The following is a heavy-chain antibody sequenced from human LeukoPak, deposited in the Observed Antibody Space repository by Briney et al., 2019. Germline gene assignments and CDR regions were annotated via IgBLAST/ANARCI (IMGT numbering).Heavy chain of an antibody. D-gene: IGHD3-22*01. CDR3: ARDLMHDSSGPHYYYYYGMDV. Sequence: ASVKVSCKASGYTFTSYGISWVRQAPGQGVEWMGWSSAYNGNTNYAQKLQGRVTMTTDTSTSTAYMELRSLRSDDTAVYYCARDLMHDSSGPHYYYYYGMDVWGQGTTVTVSS. V-gene: IGHV1-18*01. J-gene: IGHJ6*02. CDR2: SSAYNGNT. CDR1: GYTFTSYG.